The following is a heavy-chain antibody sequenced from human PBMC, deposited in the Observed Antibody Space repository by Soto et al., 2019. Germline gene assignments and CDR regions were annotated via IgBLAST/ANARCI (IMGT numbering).Heavy chain of an antibody. D-gene: IGHD1-1*01. Sequence: QVHLVQSGAEVKKPGASVKVSCKGSGYAFTTYGITWVRQAPGQGLEGMGWISAHNGNTNYAQKLQGRVTVTRGTATSTAYLELRSLRSDDTAVYYCARGRYGDYWGQGALVTVSS. J-gene: IGHJ4*02. V-gene: IGHV1-18*01. CDR1: GYAFTTYG. CDR3: ARGRYGDY. CDR2: ISAHNGNT.